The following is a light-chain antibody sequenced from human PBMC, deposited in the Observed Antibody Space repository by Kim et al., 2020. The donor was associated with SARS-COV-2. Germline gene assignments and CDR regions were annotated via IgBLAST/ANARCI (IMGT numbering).Light chain of an antibody. CDR2: KAS. Sequence: DIQMTQSPSTLSASVGDRVTITCRASQSISSWLAWYQQKPGKTPNLLIYKASSLETRVPSRFSGSGSGTEFTLTISSLQADDFATYYCQQYNSYPWTFGQGTKVDIK. J-gene: IGKJ1*01. V-gene: IGKV1-5*03. CDR1: QSISSW. CDR3: QQYNSYPWT.